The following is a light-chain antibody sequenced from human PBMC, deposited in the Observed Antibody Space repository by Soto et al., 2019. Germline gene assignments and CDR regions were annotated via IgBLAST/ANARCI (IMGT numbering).Light chain of an antibody. CDR3: QQYAAHSQVT. V-gene: IGKV1-5*03. CDR2: RAS. CDR1: QSISTS. J-gene: IGKJ2*01. Sequence: DIQMTQSPSTVSASVGDRVAITCRASQSISTSLAWYQQKPGKAPRLPIYRASSLEEGVPSRFSGSGSGAAFTLTIGGLQPDDFATYYCQQYAAHSQVTFGQGTKLEI.